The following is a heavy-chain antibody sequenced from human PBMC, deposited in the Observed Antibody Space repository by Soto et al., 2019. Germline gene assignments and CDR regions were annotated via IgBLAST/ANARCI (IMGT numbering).Heavy chain of an antibody. Sequence: PSETLSLTCTVPGGSISSGDYYWSWIRQHPGKGLEWIGHIYNSGSTYYNPSLKSRVTISVDTSKNQFSLKLNSVTAEDTAAYYCAKKPIYDILTGSSFTHYGMDVWGQGTTVTVSS. CDR3: AKKPIYDILTGSSFTHYGMDV. CDR1: GGSISSGDYY. V-gene: IGHV4-31*03. J-gene: IGHJ6*02. CDR2: IYNSGST. D-gene: IGHD3-9*01.